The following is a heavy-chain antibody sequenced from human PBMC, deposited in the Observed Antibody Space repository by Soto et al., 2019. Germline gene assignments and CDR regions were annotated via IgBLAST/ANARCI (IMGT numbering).Heavy chain of an antibody. V-gene: IGHV1-2*04. CDR1: GYTFTGYY. Sequence: ASVKVSCKASGYTFTGYYMHWVRQAPGQGLEWMGWINPNSGGTNYAQKFQGWVTMTRDTSISTAYMELSRLRSDDTAVYYCARVFRTPSRDGYNYRYFDYWGQGTLVTVSS. D-gene: IGHD5-12*01. J-gene: IGHJ4*02. CDR2: INPNSGGT. CDR3: ARVFRTPSRDGYNYRYFDY.